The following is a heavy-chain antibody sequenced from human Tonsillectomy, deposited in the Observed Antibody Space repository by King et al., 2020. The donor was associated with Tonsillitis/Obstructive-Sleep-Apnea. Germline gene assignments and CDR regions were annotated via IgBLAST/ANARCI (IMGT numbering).Heavy chain of an antibody. CDR3: AKGSTARPYYYYAMDV. V-gene: IGHV3-43*01. D-gene: IGHD6-6*01. CDR2: ISWDGGST. Sequence: VQLVESGGVVVQPGGSLRLSCAASGFTFDDYTMHWVRQGPGKGLEWVSLISWDGGSTYYADSVKGRFTISRDNSKNSLYLQMNSLRTEDTALYYCAKGSTARPYYYYAMDVWGQGTTVTVSS. CDR1: GFTFDDYT. J-gene: IGHJ6*02.